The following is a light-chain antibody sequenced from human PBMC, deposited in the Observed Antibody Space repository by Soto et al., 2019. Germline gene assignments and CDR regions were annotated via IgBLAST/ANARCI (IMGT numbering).Light chain of an antibody. V-gene: IGKV3-15*01. CDR3: QQYNRWPVT. J-gene: IGKJ4*01. CDR1: QSVGSN. CDR2: GAS. Sequence: EIVMTQSPATLSVSPGERATLSCRASQSVGSNLAWYQQKPGQAPRLLIYGASTRATAIPARFSGSGSGTEFTLTISSLQSEDFAVYYCQQYNRWPVTFGGGTKVDIK.